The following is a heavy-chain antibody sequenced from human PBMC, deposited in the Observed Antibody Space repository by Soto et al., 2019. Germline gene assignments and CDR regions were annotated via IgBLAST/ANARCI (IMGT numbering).Heavy chain of an antibody. V-gene: IGHV3-30-3*01. CDR3: ARDPAIFGSGSFWDY. Sequence: QVRLVESGGGVVQPGRSLRLSCAASGFTFSNYAMHWVRQAPGKGLEWVAVISYDGSNKYYADSVKGRFTISRDNSKNKLYVRMNSLRAEDTAVDYCARDPAIFGSGSFWDYWGQGTLVNVPS. CDR2: ISYDGSNK. J-gene: IGHJ4*02. D-gene: IGHD3-10*01. CDR1: GFTFSNYA.